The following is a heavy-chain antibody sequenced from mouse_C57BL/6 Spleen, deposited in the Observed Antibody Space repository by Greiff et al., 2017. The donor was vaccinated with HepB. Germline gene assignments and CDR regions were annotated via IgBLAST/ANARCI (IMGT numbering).Heavy chain of an antibody. V-gene: IGHV1-80*01. CDR3: ARWITAAHYFDY. CDR1: GYTFSSYW. Sequence: QVQLQQSGAELVKPGASVKLSCKASGYTFSSYWMNWVKQRPGKGLEWIGKIYPGDGDTNYNEKFKGKATLTADKSSSTAYMQLSSLTSEDSAVYFCARWITAAHYFDYWGQGTTLTVSS. J-gene: IGHJ2*01. D-gene: IGHD1-2*01. CDR2: IYPGDGDT.